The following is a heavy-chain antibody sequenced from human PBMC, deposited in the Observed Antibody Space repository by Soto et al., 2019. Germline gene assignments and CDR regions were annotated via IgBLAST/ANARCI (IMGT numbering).Heavy chain of an antibody. J-gene: IGHJ6*02. CDR2: IWYHEVDA. CDR1: GFTFSAYG. V-gene: IGHV3-33*01. CDR3: ARDGGEPPAHRGMDA. D-gene: IGHD3-10*01. Sequence: PGGSLRLSGVASGFTFSAYGMHWVRQAPCKGLEWVAVIWYHEVDAHYVDSVKGRFTISRDSSKNTVYLQMNSLRVEDTAVYYCARDGGEPPAHRGMDAWGRGTTVTVSS.